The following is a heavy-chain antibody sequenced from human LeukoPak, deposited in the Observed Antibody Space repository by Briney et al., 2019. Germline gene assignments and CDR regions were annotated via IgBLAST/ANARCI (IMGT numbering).Heavy chain of an antibody. V-gene: IGHV3-30-3*01. CDR2: ISYDGSNK. CDR1: GFTFSSYA. CDR3: ARAQFTMRFYYGMDV. D-gene: IGHD2-2*01. J-gene: IGHJ6*02. Sequence: PGGSLRLSCAASGFTFSSYAMHWVRQAPGKGLEWVAVISYDGSNKYYADSVKGRFTISRDNSKSTLYLQMNSLRAEDTAVYYCARAQFTMRFYYGMDVWGQGTTVTVSS.